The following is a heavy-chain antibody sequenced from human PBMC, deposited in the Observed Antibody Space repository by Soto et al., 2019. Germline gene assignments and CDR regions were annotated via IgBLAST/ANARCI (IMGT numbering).Heavy chain of an antibody. CDR3: ARVIPGVEAWFDP. Sequence: QVQLVQSGAEVKKPGASVKVSCRASGYTFTNFGVTWVRRAPGQGLEWMGWISAYTDTPNYAQKFQGRVTMTRDTSTNTADMDLRSLTADDTAVYYCARVIPGVEAWFDPLVQGTLVTVSS. V-gene: IGHV1-18*01. J-gene: IGHJ5*02. CDR2: ISAYTDTP. CDR1: GYTFTNFG. D-gene: IGHD2-2*01.